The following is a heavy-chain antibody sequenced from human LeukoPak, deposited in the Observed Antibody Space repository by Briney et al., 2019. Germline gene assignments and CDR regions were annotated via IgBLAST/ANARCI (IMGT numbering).Heavy chain of an antibody. CDR1: GFTFSSYA. CDR2: ISGSGGST. CDR3: AKHYDFWSGYWFYYYMDV. D-gene: IGHD3-3*01. V-gene: IGHV3-23*01. J-gene: IGHJ6*03. Sequence: GGSLRLSCAASGFTFSSYAMSWVRQAPGKGLEWVSAISGSGGSTYYADSVKGRFTISRDNSKNTLYLQMNSLRAEDTAVYYCAKHYDFWSGYWFYYYMDVWGKGTTVTVSS.